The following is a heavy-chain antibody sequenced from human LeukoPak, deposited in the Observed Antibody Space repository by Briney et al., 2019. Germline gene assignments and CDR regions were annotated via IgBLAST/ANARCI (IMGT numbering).Heavy chain of an antibody. CDR3: ARLAVRYCSGGSCYQY. J-gene: IGHJ4*02. CDR2: MNPNSGNT. D-gene: IGHD2-15*01. V-gene: IGHV1-8*01. CDR1: GYTLTSYD. Sequence: ASVKVSCKASGYTLTSYDINWVRQATGQGLKWMRWMNPNSGNTGYAQKFQGRVTMTRNTSISTAYMELSSLRSEDTAVYYCARLAVRYCSGGSCYQYWGQGTLVTVSS.